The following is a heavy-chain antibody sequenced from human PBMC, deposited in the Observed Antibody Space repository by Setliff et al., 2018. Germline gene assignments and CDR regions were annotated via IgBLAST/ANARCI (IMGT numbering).Heavy chain of an antibody. V-gene: IGHV4-59*11. D-gene: IGHD2-15*01. CDR1: GGSISSHY. CDR3: ARDRVVVLAGRRGFYFDY. Sequence: PSETLSLTCTVSGGSISSHYWSWIRQPPGKGLEYIGYIYYSGSTNYSPSLKSRVTISVDTSKKQFSLKLRSVTAAVTAVYYCARDRVVVLAGRRGFYFDYWGQGTLVTVSS. CDR2: IYYSGST. J-gene: IGHJ4*02.